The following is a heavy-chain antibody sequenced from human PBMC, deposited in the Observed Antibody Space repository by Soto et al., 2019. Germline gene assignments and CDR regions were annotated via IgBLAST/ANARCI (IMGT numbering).Heavy chain of an antibody. CDR3: TTYTTQTFCDGGPSYSVQTKIHAS. D-gene: IGHD2-15*01. CDR1: GFSFSNVW. V-gene: IGHV3-15*01. J-gene: IGHJ4*02. CDR2: IKSKSVGGTT. Sequence: EVQLVESGGGLVKPGGSLTLSCAASGFSFSNVWMSWVRQAPGKGLEWVGHIKSKSVGGTTDYTAPVKGRFNISRDDSKDTLYLQMNSLNTEDTAVYYCTTYTTQTFCDGGPSYSVQTKIHASWGQGILVILSP.